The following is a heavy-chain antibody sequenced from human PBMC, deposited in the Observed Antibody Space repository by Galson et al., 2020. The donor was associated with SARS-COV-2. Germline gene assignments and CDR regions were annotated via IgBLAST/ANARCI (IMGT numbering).Heavy chain of an antibody. CDR2: ISGSGGST. J-gene: IGHJ4*02. CDR1: GFTFTRYA. CDR3: AKDPSAYYDDGDYFDY. D-gene: IGHD3-16*01. V-gene: IGHV3-23*01. Sequence: GGSLRLSCAASGFTFTRYAMTWVRQAPGKGLEWVSGISGSGGSTYYADSVQGRFTISRDNSKNTLYLLMNSLRAEDTAVYYCAKDPSAYYDDGDYFDYWGQGTLVTVSS.